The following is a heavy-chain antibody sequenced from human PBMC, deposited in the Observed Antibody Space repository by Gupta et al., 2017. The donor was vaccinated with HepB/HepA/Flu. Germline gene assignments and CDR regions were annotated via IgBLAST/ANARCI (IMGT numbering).Heavy chain of an antibody. CDR1: GFPFSSYA. Sequence: EVQRLESGGGLVQPGGSLSLSCAASGFPFSSYAMSWVRQAPGKGLEWVSAISGSGGSTYYADSVKGRFTISRDNSKNTLYLQMNSLRAEDTAVYYCAKDVCSGGSCYYFDYWGQGTLVTVSS. CDR2: ISGSGGST. V-gene: IGHV3-23*01. J-gene: IGHJ4*02. CDR3: AKDVCSGGSCYYFDY. D-gene: IGHD2-15*01.